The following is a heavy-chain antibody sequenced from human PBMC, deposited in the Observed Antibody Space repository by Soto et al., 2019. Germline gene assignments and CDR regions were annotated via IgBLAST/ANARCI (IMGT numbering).Heavy chain of an antibody. Sequence: QVQLVESGGGVVQPGASLRLSCAASGFMFSAYAMLWVRQAPGKGLEWVAALSYDGTNKYYADSLRGRSTISRDNSKNSPFLQVNSLRPEDTAVYYCARDPSPYTTGWYGVDFWGHGTLVTVSS. V-gene: IGHV3-30*04. J-gene: IGHJ4*01. D-gene: IGHD6-19*01. CDR1: GFMFSAYA. CDR2: LSYDGTNK. CDR3: ARDPSPYTTGWYGVDF.